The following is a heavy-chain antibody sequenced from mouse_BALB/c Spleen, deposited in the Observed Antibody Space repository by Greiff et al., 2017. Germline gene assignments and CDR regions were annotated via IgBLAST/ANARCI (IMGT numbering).Heavy chain of an antibody. D-gene: IGHD2-10*02. CDR3: TRTGMNLFDY. V-gene: IGHV5-17*02. J-gene: IGHJ2*01. Sequence: EVMLVESGGGLVQPGGSLTLSCAASGFTFSSFGMHWVRQAPEKGLEWVAYISSGSSTIYYSDTVTGRFTISRDNPKNTLFLKMTSLRSEDTAMYYCTRTGMNLFDYWGQGTTVTVSS. CDR2: ISSGSSTI. CDR1: GFTFSSFG.